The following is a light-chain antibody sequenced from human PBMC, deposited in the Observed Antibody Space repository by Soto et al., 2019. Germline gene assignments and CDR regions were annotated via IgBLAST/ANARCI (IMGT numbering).Light chain of an antibody. V-gene: IGLV2-14*01. J-gene: IGLJ1*01. CDR1: SSDVGGYNY. CDR2: EVS. CDR3: SSYTSSGTLYV. Sequence: QSALTQPASVSGSPGQSITVSCTGTSSDVGGYNYVSWYQQHPGKAPKLLIYEVSYRPSGVSNRFSGSKSGNTASLTISGLQAEDEADYYCSSYTSSGTLYVFGTGTKVTVL.